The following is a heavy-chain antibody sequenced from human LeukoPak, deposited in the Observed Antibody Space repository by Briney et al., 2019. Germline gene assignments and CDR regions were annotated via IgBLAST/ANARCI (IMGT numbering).Heavy chain of an antibody. Sequence: GGSLRLSCAASGFTFSSYAMSWVRQAPGKGLEWVGRIKSKTDGGTTDYAAPVKGRFTISRDDSKNTLYLQMNSLRAEDTAVYYCARSVSLEWLLFHDAFDIWGQGTMVTVSS. CDR1: GFTFSSYA. V-gene: IGHV3-15*01. J-gene: IGHJ3*02. CDR2: IKSKTDGGTT. D-gene: IGHD3-3*01. CDR3: ARSVSLEWLLFHDAFDI.